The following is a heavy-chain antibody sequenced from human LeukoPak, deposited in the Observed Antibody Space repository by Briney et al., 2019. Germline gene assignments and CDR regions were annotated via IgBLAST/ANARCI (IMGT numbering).Heavy chain of an antibody. CDR3: ARGPTTVTRAFDY. D-gene: IGHD4-17*01. J-gene: IGHJ4*02. V-gene: IGHV4-4*02. Sequence: SSGTLSLTCAVSGGSISSSNWWSWVRQPPGKGLEWIGEIYHSGSTNYNPSLKSRVTMSVDTSKNQFSLKLSSVTAADTAVYYCARGPTTVTRAFDYWGQGTLVTVSS. CDR1: GGSISSSNW. CDR2: IYHSGST.